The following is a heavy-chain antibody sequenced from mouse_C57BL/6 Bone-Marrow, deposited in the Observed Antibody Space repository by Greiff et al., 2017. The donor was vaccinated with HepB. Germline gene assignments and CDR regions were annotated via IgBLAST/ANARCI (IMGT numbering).Heavy chain of an antibody. CDR2: IYPGGGYT. CDR3: ERYCYYGYDYYAMDY. J-gene: IGHJ4*01. V-gene: IGHV1-63*01. D-gene: IGHD2-2*01. CDR1: GYTFTNYW. Sequence: QVQLQQSGAELVRPGTSVKMSCKASGYTFTNYWIGWAKPRPGHGLEWIGDIYPGGGYTNYNEKFKGKATLTADKSSRTAYMQFSSLTSEDSAIYYGERYCYYGYDYYAMDYWGKGTSVTVSS.